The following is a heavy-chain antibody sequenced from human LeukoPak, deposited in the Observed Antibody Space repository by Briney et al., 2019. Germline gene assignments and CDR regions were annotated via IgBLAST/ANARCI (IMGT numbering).Heavy chain of an antibody. CDR2: IYYSGST. CDR3: ARARMYSSGWYFDY. Sequence: PSETLSLTCTVSGGSISSGTYYWSWIRQHSGKGLEWIGHIYYSGSTYYNPSLKSRLTISVDTSKNQFSLKLSSVTAADTAVYYCARARMYSSGWYFDYWGQGTPVTVSS. D-gene: IGHD6-19*01. CDR1: GGSISSGTYY. V-gene: IGHV4-31*03. J-gene: IGHJ4*02.